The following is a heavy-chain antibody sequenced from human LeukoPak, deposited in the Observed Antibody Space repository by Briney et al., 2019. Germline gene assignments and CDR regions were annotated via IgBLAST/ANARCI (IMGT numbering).Heavy chain of an antibody. V-gene: IGHV3-21*01. CDR1: GFTFSSYS. CDR3: ARDEAYYDFWSGYYPPPTNNYYMDV. J-gene: IGHJ6*03. Sequence: GGSLRLSCAASGFTFSSYSMNWVRQAPGKGLEWVSSISSSSSYIYYAVSVKGRFTISRDNAKNSLYLQINSLRAEDTAVYYCARDEAYYDFWSGYYPPPTNNYYMDVWGKGTTVTVSS. D-gene: IGHD3-3*01. CDR2: ISSSSSYI.